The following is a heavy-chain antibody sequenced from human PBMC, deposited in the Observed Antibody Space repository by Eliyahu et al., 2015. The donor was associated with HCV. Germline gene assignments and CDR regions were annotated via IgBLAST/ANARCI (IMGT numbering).Heavy chain of an antibody. Sequence: QVQLVESGGGVVQPGRSLRLSCAASGFTFSSYGXXWVRRAPGKGLEWVXVIWYDGSNKYYADSVKGRFTISRDNSKNTLYLQMNSLRAEDTAVYYCARDPYYDFWSGYNSYYYYYGMDVWGQGTTVTVSS. CDR2: IWYDGSNK. CDR1: GFTFSSYG. D-gene: IGHD3-3*01. J-gene: IGHJ6*02. CDR3: ARDPYYDFWSGYNSYYYYYGMDV. V-gene: IGHV3-33*01.